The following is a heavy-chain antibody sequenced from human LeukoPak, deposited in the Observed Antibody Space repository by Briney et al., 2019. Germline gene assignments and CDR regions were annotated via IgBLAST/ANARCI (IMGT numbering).Heavy chain of an antibody. J-gene: IGHJ5*02. CDR1: GFTSSSYS. D-gene: IGHD2-21*01. V-gene: IGHV3-21*01. CDR2: ISSSSSYM. Sequence: GGSLRLSCAASGFTSSSYSMNWVRQAPGKGREGGSSISSSSSYMYYAASVKGRFTISRDNAKNSLYLQRNSLRVEDTAVYYCAKMVSATMRNWFGPWGHGTQVTVSS. CDR3: AKMVSATMRNWFGP.